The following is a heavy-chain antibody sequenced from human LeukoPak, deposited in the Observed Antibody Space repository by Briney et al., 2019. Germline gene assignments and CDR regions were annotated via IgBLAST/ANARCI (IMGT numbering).Heavy chain of an antibody. CDR2: ISGSGCST. D-gene: IGHD5-18*01. CDR3: AKGTLYTTMAPCYFDY. V-gene: IGHV3-23*01. J-gene: IGHJ4*02. Sequence: PGGSPRLSCAASGFTFSTYARSWVRQAPGKGLAWVSGISGSGCSTSYADSVKGRFTISRDNSKNTLYLQMKSLRAEDTAVYYCAKGTLYTTMAPCYFDYWGQGTLVTVSS. CDR1: GFTFSTYA.